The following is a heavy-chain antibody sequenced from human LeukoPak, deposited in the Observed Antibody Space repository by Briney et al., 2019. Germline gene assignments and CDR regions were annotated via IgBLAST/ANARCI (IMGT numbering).Heavy chain of an antibody. CDR2: ISWNSGSI. CDR3: AKGRGSSARYYFDY. V-gene: IGHV3-9*01. Sequence: GESLRLSCAASGFTFDDYAMHWVRQAPGKGLEWVSGISWNSGSIGYADSVKGRFTISRDNAKNSLYLQMNSLRAEDTALYYCAKGRGSSARYYFDYWGQGTLVTVSS. J-gene: IGHJ4*02. CDR1: GFTFDDYA. D-gene: IGHD1-26*01.